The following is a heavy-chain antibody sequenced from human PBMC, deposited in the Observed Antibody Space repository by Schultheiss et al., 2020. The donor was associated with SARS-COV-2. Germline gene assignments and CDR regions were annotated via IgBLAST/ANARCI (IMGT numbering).Heavy chain of an antibody. D-gene: IGHD5-12*01. Sequence: SETLSLTCTVSGGSINSYYWTWIRQPPGKGLEWIGNIYYSGSTYYNPSLKSRVTISVDTSKNQFSLELTSVTAADTAVYYCARAKRGYSGYDMYYFDYWGQGTLVTVSS. CDR3: ARAKRGYSGYDMYYFDY. J-gene: IGHJ4*02. CDR2: IYYSGST. CDR1: GGSINSYY. V-gene: IGHV4-59*01.